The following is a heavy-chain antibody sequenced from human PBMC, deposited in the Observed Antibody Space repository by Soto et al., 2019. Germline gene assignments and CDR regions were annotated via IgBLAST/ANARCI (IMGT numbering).Heavy chain of an antibody. CDR2: IIPILGIA. J-gene: IGHJ1*01. CDR3: ARGGPDYGDYVYFQH. CDR1: GYTFTSYA. V-gene: IGHV1-69*04. D-gene: IGHD4-17*01. Sequence: GASVKVSCKASGYTFTSYAMHWVRQAPGQGLEWMGRIIPILGIANYAQKFQGRVTITADKSTSTAYMELSSLRSEDTAVYYCARGGPDYGDYVYFQHWGQGTLVTVSS.